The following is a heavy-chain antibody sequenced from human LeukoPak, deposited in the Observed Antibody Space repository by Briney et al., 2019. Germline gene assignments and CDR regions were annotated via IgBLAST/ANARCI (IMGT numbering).Heavy chain of an antibody. Sequence: SVKVSCKASGYTFTGYYMRWVRQAPGQGLEWMGGIIPIFGTANYAQKFQGRVTITADESTSTAYMELSSLRSEDTAVYYCASEAAAGLTRQHWGQGTLVTVSS. V-gene: IGHV1-69*13. J-gene: IGHJ1*01. CDR1: GYTFTGYY. CDR2: IIPIFGTA. D-gene: IGHD6-13*01. CDR3: ASEAAAGLTRQH.